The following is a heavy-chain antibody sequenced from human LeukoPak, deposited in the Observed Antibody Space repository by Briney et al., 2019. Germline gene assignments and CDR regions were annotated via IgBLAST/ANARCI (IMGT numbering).Heavy chain of an antibody. CDR3: ARDVSDGDGYNTPDY. D-gene: IGHD5-24*01. CDR2: INPNSGGT. CDR1: GYTFTGYY. Sequence: ASVKVSCKASGYTFTGYYMHWVRQAPGQGLEWMGWINPNSGGTNYAQKFQGRVTMTRDTSISTAYMELSRLRSDDTAVYYCARDVSDGDGYNTPDYWGQGTLVTVSS. J-gene: IGHJ4*02. V-gene: IGHV1-2*02.